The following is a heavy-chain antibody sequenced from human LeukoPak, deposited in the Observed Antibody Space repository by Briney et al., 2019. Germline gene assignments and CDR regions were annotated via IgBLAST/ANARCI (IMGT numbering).Heavy chain of an antibody. Sequence: PGGSLRLSCAASGFTFSSYAMHWVRQAPGKGLEWVAVISYDGSNKYYADSVKGRFTISRDNSKNTLYLQMNSLRAEDTAVYYCARDLGGPYQLLDAYFDYWGQGTLVTVSS. CDR2: ISYDGSNK. V-gene: IGHV3-30-3*01. CDR1: GFTFSSYA. D-gene: IGHD2-2*01. J-gene: IGHJ4*02. CDR3: ARDLGGPYQLLDAYFDY.